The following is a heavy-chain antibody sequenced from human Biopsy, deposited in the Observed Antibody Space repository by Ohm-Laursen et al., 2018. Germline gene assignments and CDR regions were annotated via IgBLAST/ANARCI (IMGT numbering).Heavy chain of an antibody. CDR3: ARGDAVTVIRGLYY. V-gene: IGHV4-59*07. J-gene: IGHJ4*02. CDR2: IYYSGTT. D-gene: IGHD2-21*02. CDR1: GGSISSYY. Sequence: SDTLFLTCTVSGGSISSYYWNWIRQPPGKGLEWIGYIYYSGTTDYSPSLKSRVTISIDKSKNQFFLKLSSVTAEDTAVYYCARGDAVTVIRGLYYWGQGALVTVSS.